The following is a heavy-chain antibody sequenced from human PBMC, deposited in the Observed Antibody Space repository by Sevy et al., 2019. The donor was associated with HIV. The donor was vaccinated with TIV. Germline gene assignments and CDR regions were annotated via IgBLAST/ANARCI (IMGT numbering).Heavy chain of an antibody. CDR2: ISSSGSTK. J-gene: IGHJ4*02. Sequence: GSLRLSCAASGFTFSDYYMSWIRQAPGKGLEWVSYISSSGSTKYYAASVKGRFTISRDNAKNSLYLQMNSLRAEDTAGYYCARSLESYGDYEDYWGQGTLVTVSS. V-gene: IGHV3-11*01. CDR1: GFTFSDYY. D-gene: IGHD4-17*01. CDR3: ARSLESYGDYEDY.